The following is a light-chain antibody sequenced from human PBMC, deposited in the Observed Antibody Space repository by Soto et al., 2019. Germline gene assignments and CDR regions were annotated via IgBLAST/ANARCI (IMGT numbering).Light chain of an antibody. Sequence: DIQMTQSPYTLSASVGDRVTITCRASQSISSWLAWYQQKPGKAPKLLIYKTSSLESGVPSRFSGSGSGTEFTLTISSLQPDDFASYYCQQYNSYPITFVQGTRLEIK. CDR1: QSISSW. J-gene: IGKJ5*01. CDR2: KTS. V-gene: IGKV1-5*03. CDR3: QQYNSYPIT.